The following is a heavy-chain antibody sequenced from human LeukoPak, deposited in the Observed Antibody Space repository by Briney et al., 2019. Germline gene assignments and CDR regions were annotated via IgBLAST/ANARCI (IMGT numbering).Heavy chain of an antibody. CDR2: ISGDGDST. V-gene: IGHV3-23*01. CDR1: GFTFSNYA. CDR3: AKFYSSGWTYFFDY. D-gene: IGHD6-19*01. Sequence: PGGSLRLSCAASGFTFSNYAMSWVRQAPGKGLEWVSTISGDGDSTYFIDSVKRRFTLSRDNSKNTLYLQMNSLRAEDTAVYYCAKFYSSGWTYFFDYWGQGTLVTVSS. J-gene: IGHJ4*02.